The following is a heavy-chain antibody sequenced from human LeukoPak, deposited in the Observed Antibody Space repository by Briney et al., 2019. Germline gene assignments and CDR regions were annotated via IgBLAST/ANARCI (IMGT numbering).Heavy chain of an antibody. Sequence: AGGSLRLSCEASGFTLSQYGLHWVRQAPGKGLEWVAFIPSEGSGRFHAASVKDRFSISKDDSKHTLYLQMNSLQAEDTALYYCVKSGNTSGSYWYFDLWGRGTLVTVSS. CDR3: VKSGNTSGSYWYFDL. V-gene: IGHV3-30*02. CDR1: GFTLSQYG. J-gene: IGHJ2*01. CDR2: IPSEGSGR. D-gene: IGHD3-10*01.